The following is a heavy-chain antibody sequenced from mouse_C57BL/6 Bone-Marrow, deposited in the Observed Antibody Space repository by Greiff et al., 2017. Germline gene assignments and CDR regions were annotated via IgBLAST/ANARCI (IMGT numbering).Heavy chain of an antibody. J-gene: IGHJ3*01. CDR1: GYAFSSSW. V-gene: IGHV1-82*01. CDR3: ARSRALIPFAY. CDR2: IYPGDGDT. D-gene: IGHD3-1*01. Sequence: QVQLQQSGPELVKPGASVKISCKASGYAFSSSWMNWVKQRPGKGLEWIGRIYPGDGDTNYNGKFKGKATLTADKSSSTAYMQLSSLTSEDSAVYCCARSRALIPFAYWGQGTLVTVSA.